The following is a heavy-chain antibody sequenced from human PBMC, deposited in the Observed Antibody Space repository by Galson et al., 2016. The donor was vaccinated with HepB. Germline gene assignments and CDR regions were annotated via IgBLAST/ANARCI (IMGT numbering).Heavy chain of an antibody. V-gene: IGHV4-61*10. CDR1: GGSISSGSYF. J-gene: IGHJ3*02. Sequence: SETLSLTCTVSGGSISSGSYFCNWIRQPAGKGLEWIGYIYHGGSGNYSPSLKSRVTMSVDKSKNQVSLKLSSVTAADTAVYYCATGDNGFDNWGHGTVVNVFS. CDR2: IYHGGSG. D-gene: IGHD2-21*01. CDR3: ATGDNGFDN.